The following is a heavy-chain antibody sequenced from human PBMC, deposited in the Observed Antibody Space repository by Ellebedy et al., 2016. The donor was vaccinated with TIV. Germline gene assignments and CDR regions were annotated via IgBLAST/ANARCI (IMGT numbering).Heavy chain of an antibody. Sequence: PGGSLRLSCAASGFIISGDWMSWVRQAPGKGLEWVAHINPDGSAEYYVDSVKGRFTISRDNAKRSLFLQMNSLRVDDKAVYYCVTWGKSYSRWGQGSLVTISS. CDR2: INPDGSAE. J-gene: IGHJ4*02. D-gene: IGHD1-26*01. CDR3: VTWGKSYSR. CDR1: GFIISGDW. V-gene: IGHV3-7*03.